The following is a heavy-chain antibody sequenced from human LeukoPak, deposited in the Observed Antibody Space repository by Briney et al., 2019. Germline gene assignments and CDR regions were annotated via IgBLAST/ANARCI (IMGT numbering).Heavy chain of an antibody. D-gene: IGHD1-26*01. V-gene: IGHV3-23*01. CDR3: AKDASGSYCPDY. J-gene: IGHJ4*02. CDR1: GFTFSVYA. CDR2: ISGSGANT. Sequence: VGSLRLSCAASGFTFSVYAMSWVRQAPGKGLEWVSGISGSGANTHYADSVKGRFTISRDSSKNTLYLQMNSLRAEDTATYYCAKDASGSYCPDYWGQGTLVTVSS.